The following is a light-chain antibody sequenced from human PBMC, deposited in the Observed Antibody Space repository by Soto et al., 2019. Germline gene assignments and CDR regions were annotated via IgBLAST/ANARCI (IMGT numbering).Light chain of an antibody. Sequence: EIVLTQSPDTLSLSPGERATLSCRASQSVSSSCLAGYQQKPGRAPRLLIYGAASRATGLPDRFSGSGSGTDFTLTISRLEPEDFAVYYCQPYGSSRTFGQGTKVEIK. CDR1: QSVSSSC. CDR2: GAA. J-gene: IGKJ1*01. CDR3: QPYGSSRT. V-gene: IGKV3-20*01.